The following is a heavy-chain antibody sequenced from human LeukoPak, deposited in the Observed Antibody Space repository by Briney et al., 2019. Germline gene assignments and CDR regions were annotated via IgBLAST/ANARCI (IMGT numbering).Heavy chain of an antibody. CDR3: AKDLRFGELSWFDP. CDR1: GFTFSSYA. D-gene: IGHD3-10*01. CDR2: ISGSGGST. V-gene: IGHV3-23*01. Sequence: PGGSLRLSCAASGFTFSSYAMSWVRQAPGKGLEWVSAISGSGGSTYYADSVKGRFTISRDNSKNTLYLQMNSLRAEDTAVYYCAKDLRFGELSWFDPWAREPWSPSPQ. J-gene: IGHJ5*02.